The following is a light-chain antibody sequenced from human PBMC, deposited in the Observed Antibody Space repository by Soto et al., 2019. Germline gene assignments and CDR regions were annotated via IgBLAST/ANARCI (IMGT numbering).Light chain of an antibody. CDR2: DAS. J-gene: IGKJ4*01. CDR3: QHRRNPLT. CDR1: QSVSSY. V-gene: IGKV3-11*01. Sequence: EIVLTQSPATLSLSPGERATLSCRASQSVSSYLAWYQQKPGQAPRLLIYDASNRATGIPARFSGSESGTDVTLTISSLEPEDFAVYYCQHRRNPLTFGGGTQGEIK.